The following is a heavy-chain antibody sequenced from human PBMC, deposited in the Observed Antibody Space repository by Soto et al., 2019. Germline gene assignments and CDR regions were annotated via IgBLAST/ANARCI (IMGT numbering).Heavy chain of an antibody. Sequence: GASVKVSCKASGYTFTSYGISWVRQAPGQGLEWMGWISAYNGNTNYAQKLQGRVTMTTDTSTSTAYMELRSLRSDDTAVYYCARAPFTIFGVATKFDPWGQGTLVTVSS. J-gene: IGHJ5*02. CDR2: ISAYNGNT. V-gene: IGHV1-18*01. D-gene: IGHD3-3*01. CDR1: GYTFTSYG. CDR3: ARAPFTIFGVATKFDP.